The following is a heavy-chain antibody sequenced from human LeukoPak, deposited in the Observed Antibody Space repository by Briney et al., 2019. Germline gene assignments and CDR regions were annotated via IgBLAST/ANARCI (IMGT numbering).Heavy chain of an antibody. D-gene: IGHD2-15*01. V-gene: IGHV4-34*01. J-gene: IGHJ4*02. CDR1: GGSFSGYY. Sequence: SETPSLTCAVYGGSFSGYYWSWIRQPPGKGLEWIGGINHSGSTNYNPSLKSRVTISVDTSKNQFSLKLSSVTAADTAVYYCARGRLGYCSGGSCPLGYFDYWGQGTLVTVSS. CDR3: ARGRLGYCSGGSCPLGYFDY. CDR2: INHSGST.